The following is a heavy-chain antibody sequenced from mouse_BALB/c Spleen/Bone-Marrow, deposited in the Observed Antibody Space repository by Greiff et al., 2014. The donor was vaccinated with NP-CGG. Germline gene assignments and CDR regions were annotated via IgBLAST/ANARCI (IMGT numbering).Heavy chain of an antibody. CDR1: GFTFTSYW. CDR2: INPSNGRT. V-gene: IGHV1S81*02. D-gene: IGHD2-1*01. CDR3: ARDGNYRYAMDY. J-gene: IGHJ4*01. Sequence: QVPLQQPGDELVKPGASVKLSCMASGFTFTSYWIHWVKQRPGQGPGWIGEINPSNGRTNYNEKFKSKATLTEDKSSSTAYMQLSSLTSEDSAVYYCARDGNYRYAMDYWGQGTSVTVSS.